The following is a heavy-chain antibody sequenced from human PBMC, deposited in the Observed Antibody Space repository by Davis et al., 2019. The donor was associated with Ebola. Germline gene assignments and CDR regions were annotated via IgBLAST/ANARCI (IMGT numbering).Heavy chain of an antibody. V-gene: IGHV4-59*01. CDR3: ARGHYYYYGMDV. Sequence: GSLRLSCTVSGGSISSYYWSWIRQPPGKGLEWIGYIYYSGSTNYNPSLKSRVTISVDTSKNQFSLKLSSVTAADTAVYYCARGHYYYYGMDVWGQGTTVTVSS. CDR1: GGSISSYY. J-gene: IGHJ6*02. CDR2: IYYSGST.